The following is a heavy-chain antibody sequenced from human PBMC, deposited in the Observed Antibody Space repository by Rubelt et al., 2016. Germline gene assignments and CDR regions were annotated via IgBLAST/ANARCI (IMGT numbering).Heavy chain of an antibody. CDR3: ARDVGGNSVLYYFDY. CDR1: GYTFTSYG. D-gene: IGHD4-23*01. J-gene: IGHJ4*02. Sequence: QVQLVQSGAEVKKPGASVKVSCKASGYTFTSYGISWVRQAPGQGLEWMGWISAYNGNTNYAQKRQGGVTMTTDNSTSTDYMGLRSLRSDDTAVYYCARDVGGNSVLYYFDYWGQGTLVTVSS. CDR2: ISAYNGNT. V-gene: IGHV1-18*01.